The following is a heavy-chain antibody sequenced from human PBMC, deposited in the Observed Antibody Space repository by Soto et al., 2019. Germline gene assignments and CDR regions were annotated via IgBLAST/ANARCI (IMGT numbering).Heavy chain of an antibody. CDR1: GFTFSSYA. J-gene: IGHJ5*02. CDR2: IRSNSSYI. D-gene: IGHD4-17*01. V-gene: IGHV3-21*01. CDR3: ARDLSYGDPNWFDP. Sequence: GGSLRLSCAASGFTFSSYAMHWVRQAPGKGLEWVSFIRSNSSYIYYADSVKGRFTISRDNAKNSLYLQMNSLRAEDTAVYYCARDLSYGDPNWFDPWGQGTLVTVSS.